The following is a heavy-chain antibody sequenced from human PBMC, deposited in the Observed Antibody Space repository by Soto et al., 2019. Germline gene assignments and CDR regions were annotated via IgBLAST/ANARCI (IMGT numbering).Heavy chain of an antibody. CDR1: RGSFSSYG. V-gene: IGHV1-69*18. D-gene: IGHD1-26*01. CDR3: ATAGSRDINRGAFDI. Sequence: QMQVVQSGAELKKPGSSVKVSCKASRGSFSSYGIVWVRQAPGQGLEWMGRIIPVFGTPNYAQRFQGRVTMSVDASRTTAYMELSGLRSEDKALYYCATAGSRDINRGAFDICGQVTMVSVSS. J-gene: IGHJ3*02. CDR2: IIPVFGTP.